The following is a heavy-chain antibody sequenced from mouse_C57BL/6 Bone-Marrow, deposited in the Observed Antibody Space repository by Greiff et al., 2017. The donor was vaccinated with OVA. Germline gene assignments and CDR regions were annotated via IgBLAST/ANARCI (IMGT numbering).Heavy chain of an antibody. Sequence: QVQLQQSGAELVKPGASVKLSCKASGYTFTSYWMQWVKQRPGQGLEWIGEIVPSDSYTNYNQKFKGKATLTVDPSSSTAYMQLSSLTSEDAAVYYCATSGYVAYYWGQGTTLTVSS. V-gene: IGHV1-50*01. CDR2: IVPSDSYT. CDR3: ATSGYVAYY. CDR1: GYTFTSYW. J-gene: IGHJ2*01. D-gene: IGHD3-2*02.